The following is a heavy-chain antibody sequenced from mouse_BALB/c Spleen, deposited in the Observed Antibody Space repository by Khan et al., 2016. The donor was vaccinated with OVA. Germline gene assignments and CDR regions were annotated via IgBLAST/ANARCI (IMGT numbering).Heavy chain of an antibody. CDR3: TRGEYDGDY. D-gene: IGHD2-12*01. V-gene: IGHV1S22*01. CDR1: GYTFTSYW. Sequence: LQQPGSELVRPGASVKLSCKASGYTFTSYWMHWVKQRPGQGLEWIGNIYPGSGSTNYDEKFKSKATLTVDTSSSTAYMQLSSLTSEDSEVYYCTRGEYDGDYWGQGTTLTVSS. CDR2: IYPGSGST. J-gene: IGHJ2*01.